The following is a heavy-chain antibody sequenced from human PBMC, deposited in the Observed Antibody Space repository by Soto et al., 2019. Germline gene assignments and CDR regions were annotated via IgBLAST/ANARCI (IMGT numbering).Heavy chain of an antibody. V-gene: IGHV4-59*07. CDR1: GGSMNSYY. CDR3: AMMGHPSGRIPFGY. J-gene: IGHJ4*02. D-gene: IGHD3-10*01. Sequence: QVQLQESGPELVKPSDTLSLTCTVSGGSMNSYYWSWIRQPPGKGLEWIGYIHHSGSTKHNPSLKSRVDISLETSKRQFSLRLTSVTAADTATYYCAMMGHPSGRIPFGYWGQGTLVTVSS. CDR2: IHHSGST.